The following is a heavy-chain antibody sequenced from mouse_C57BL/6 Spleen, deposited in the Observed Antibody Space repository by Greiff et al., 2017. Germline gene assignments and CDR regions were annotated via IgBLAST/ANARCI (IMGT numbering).Heavy chain of an antibody. D-gene: IGHD3-2*02. Sequence: EVKLVESGGGLVKPGGSLKFSCAASGFTFSDYGMHWVRQAPEKGLEWVAYISSGSSTIYYADTVKGRFTISTDKAKNTLFRQMTSLRSEDTAMYYCARGSGYVNFDYWGQGTTRTVSS. J-gene: IGHJ2*01. CDR2: ISSGSSTI. CDR1: GFTFSDYG. V-gene: IGHV5-17*01. CDR3: ARGSGYVNFDY.